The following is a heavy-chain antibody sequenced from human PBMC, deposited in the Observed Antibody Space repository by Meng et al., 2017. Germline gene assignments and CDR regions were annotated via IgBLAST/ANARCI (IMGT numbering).Heavy chain of an antibody. V-gene: IGHV3-33*01. Sequence: VQLVESGGVVVQPGRSLGLSCAASGFTFSSYGMHWVRQAPGKGLEWVAVIWYDGSNKYYADSVKGRFTISRDNSKNTLYLQMNSLRAEDTAVYYCARGLSTTYWYFDLWGRGTLVTVSS. CDR2: IWYDGSNK. CDR1: GFTFSSYG. CDR3: ARGLSTTYWYFDL. J-gene: IGHJ2*01. D-gene: IGHD2/OR15-2a*01.